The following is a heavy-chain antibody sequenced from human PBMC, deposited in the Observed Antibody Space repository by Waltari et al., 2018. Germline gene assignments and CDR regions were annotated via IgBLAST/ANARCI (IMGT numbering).Heavy chain of an antibody. CDR3: AKGGRSSWDGFEI. J-gene: IGHJ3*02. CDR2: ISRGADMS. D-gene: IGHD6-13*01. Sequence: EVQVLESGGALVQPGGSVRLSCAASGFTFTSYAMTLVRQAPGKGLEWVSTISRGADMSYYADSVKGRFTISRDNSKNTLYLQMNSLKTEDTALYYCAKGGRSSWDGFEIWGQGTMVTVSS. CDR1: GFTFTSYA. V-gene: IGHV3-23*01.